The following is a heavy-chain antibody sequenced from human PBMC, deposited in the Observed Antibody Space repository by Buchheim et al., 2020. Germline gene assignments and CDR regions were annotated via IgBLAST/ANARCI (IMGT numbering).Heavy chain of an antibody. Sequence: EVRLVESGGDLVQPEGSLRLSCEVSGFTFSDYHMSWARQAPGKGLEWVANINRDGSSKHYVDPVKGRFTVSRDNAKNSLYLQMNSLRVEDTAIYYCARDIGGTFYFDYWGQGSL. CDR3: ARDIGGTFYFDY. V-gene: IGHV3-7*01. D-gene: IGHD4-23*01. CDR2: INRDGSSK. CDR1: GFTFSDYH. J-gene: IGHJ4*02.